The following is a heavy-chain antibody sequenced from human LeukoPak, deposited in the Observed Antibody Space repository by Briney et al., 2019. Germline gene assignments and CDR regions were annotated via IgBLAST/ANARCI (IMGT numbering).Heavy chain of an antibody. CDR2: IKQDGSEK. CDR3: ARGRAGGSPLPFDY. Sequence: PGGSLRLSCAASGFTFSSYWMNWVRQAPGKGLEWVANIKQDGSEKYYVDSVKGRFTISRDNAKNSLYLQMNSLRAEDTAVYYCARGRAGGSPLPFDYWGQGTLVTVSS. J-gene: IGHJ4*02. V-gene: IGHV3-7*04. D-gene: IGHD1-26*01. CDR1: GFTFSSYW.